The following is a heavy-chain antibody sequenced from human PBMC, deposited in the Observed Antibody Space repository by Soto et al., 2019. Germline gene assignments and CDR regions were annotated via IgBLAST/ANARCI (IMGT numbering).Heavy chain of an antibody. Sequence: SETLSLTCTVSNDSISTYYWTWIRQPPGKGLEWIGFIYYSGSTNYNPSLQSRVTISVDTSKNQFSLKMNSVTAADTAVYYCARAASLWLFPYWGQGTLVTVSS. CDR2: IYYSGST. V-gene: IGHV4-59*08. D-gene: IGHD5-18*01. CDR1: NDSISTYY. J-gene: IGHJ4*02. CDR3: ARAASLWLFPY.